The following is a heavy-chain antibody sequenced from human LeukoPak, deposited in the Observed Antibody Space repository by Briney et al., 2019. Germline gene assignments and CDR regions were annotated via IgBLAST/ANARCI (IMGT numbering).Heavy chain of an antibody. J-gene: IGHJ5*02. CDR3: ARQVITMIVVAVHKGRFDP. V-gene: IGHV4-34*01. CDR2: INHSGST. Sequence: SETLSLTCAVYGGSFSGYYWSWIRQPPGKGLEWIGEINHSGSTNYNPSLKSRVTISVDTSKNQFSLKLSSVTAADTAVYYCARQVITMIVVAVHKGRFDPWGQGTLVTVSS. CDR1: GGSFSGYY. D-gene: IGHD3-22*01.